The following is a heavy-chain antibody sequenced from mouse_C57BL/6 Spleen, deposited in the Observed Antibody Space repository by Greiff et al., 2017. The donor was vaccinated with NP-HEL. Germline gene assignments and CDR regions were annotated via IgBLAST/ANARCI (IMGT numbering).Heavy chain of an antibody. D-gene: IGHD3-2*02. J-gene: IGHJ2*01. CDR3: ARDSSGC. CDR1: GYTFTSYW. V-gene: IGHV1-50*01. Sequence: VQLQQPGAELVKPGASVKLSCKASGYTFTSYWMQWVKQRPGQGLEWIGEIDPSDSYTNYNQKFKGKATLTVDTSSSTAYMQLSSLTSEDSAVYYCARDSSGCWGQGTTLTVSS. CDR2: IDPSDSYT.